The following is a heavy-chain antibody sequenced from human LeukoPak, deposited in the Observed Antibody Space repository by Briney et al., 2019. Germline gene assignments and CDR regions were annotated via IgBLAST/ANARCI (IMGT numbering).Heavy chain of an antibody. Sequence: ASVKVSCKASGYTFTGYYMHWVRQAPGQGLEWMGWINPNSGGTNYAQKFQVRVTMTRDTSISTAYMELSRLRSDDTAVYYCARERIAARVWFDPWGQGTLVTVSS. CDR1: GYTFTGYY. J-gene: IGHJ5*02. CDR2: INPNSGGT. CDR3: ARERIAARVWFDP. V-gene: IGHV1-2*02. D-gene: IGHD6-6*01.